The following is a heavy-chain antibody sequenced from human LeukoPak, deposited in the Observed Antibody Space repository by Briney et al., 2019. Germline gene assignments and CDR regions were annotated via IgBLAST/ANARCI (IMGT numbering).Heavy chain of an antibody. CDR1: GGSISSSTHY. D-gene: IGHD1-26*01. CDR3: ARHRVGATTFDY. J-gene: IGHJ4*02. V-gene: IGHV4-39*01. CDR2: VYYSGST. Sequence: SETLSLTCTVSGGSISSSTHYWGWIRQPPGKALEWIGTVYYSGSTYFNPSLKSRVTIFVDTSKNQFSLKLSSVTAADTAVYYCARHRVGATTFDYWGQGTLVTVSS.